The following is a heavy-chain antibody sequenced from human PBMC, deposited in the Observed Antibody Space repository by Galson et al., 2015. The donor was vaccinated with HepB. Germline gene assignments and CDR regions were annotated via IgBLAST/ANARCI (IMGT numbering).Heavy chain of an antibody. CDR3: ARDSLYYDILTGYLDFDY. CDR2: IWYDGSNK. Sequence: SLRLSCAASGFTFSSYGMHWVRQAPGKGLEWVAVIWYDGSNKYYADSVKGRFTISRDNSKNTLYLQMNSLRAEDTAVYYCARDSLYYDILTGYLDFDYWGQGTLVTVSS. D-gene: IGHD3-9*01. J-gene: IGHJ4*02. CDR1: GFTFSSYG. V-gene: IGHV3-33*01.